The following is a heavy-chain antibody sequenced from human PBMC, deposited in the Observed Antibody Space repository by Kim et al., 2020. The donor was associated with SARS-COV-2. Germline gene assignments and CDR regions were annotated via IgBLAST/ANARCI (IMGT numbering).Heavy chain of an antibody. J-gene: IGHJ3*02. V-gene: IGHV3-23*01. Sequence: GGSLRLSCAASGFTFSSYAMSWVRQAPGKGLEWVSAISGSCGSTYYADSVKGRFTISRDNSKNTLYLQMNSLRAEDTAVYYCAKEQGYYDSSGYLDAFDIWGQGTMVTVSS. CDR3: AKEQGYYDSSGYLDAFDI. CDR2: ISGSCGST. D-gene: IGHD3-22*01. CDR1: GFTFSSYA.